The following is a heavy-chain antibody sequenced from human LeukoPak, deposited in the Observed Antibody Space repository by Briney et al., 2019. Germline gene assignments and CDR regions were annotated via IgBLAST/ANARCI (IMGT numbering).Heavy chain of an antibody. CDR2: IYTSGST. Sequence: PSQTLSLTCTVSGGSISSGSNYWSWIRQPAGKGLEWIGRIYTSGSTNYNPSLKSRVTISVDTSKNQFSLKLSSVTAADTAVYYCARGSYYFGMDVWGKGTTVTISS. V-gene: IGHV4-61*02. CDR3: ARGSYYFGMDV. J-gene: IGHJ6*04. CDR1: GGSISSGSNY.